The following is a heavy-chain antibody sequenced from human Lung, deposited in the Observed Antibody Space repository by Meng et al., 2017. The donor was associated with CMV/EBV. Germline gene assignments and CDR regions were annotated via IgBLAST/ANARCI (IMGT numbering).Heavy chain of an antibody. Sequence: GGTFSSYAIRWVRQAPGQGLEWVGGIIPFFGAESYEQKFQGRVRITTDEFTTTAYMELSSLRSEDTAVYYCASSYYYDSSGYVYFDYWGQGTLVTVSS. D-gene: IGHD3-22*01. CDR3: ASSYYYDSSGYVYFDY. CDR2: IIPFFGAE. V-gene: IGHV1-69*05. J-gene: IGHJ4*02. CDR1: GGTFSSYA.